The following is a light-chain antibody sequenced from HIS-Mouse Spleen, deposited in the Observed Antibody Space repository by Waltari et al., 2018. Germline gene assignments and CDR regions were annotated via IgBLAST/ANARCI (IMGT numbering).Light chain of an antibody. Sequence: SYVLTQPPPVSVAPGQTARITRRGTNTGSKSVHWYQQKPGQAPVLVVYDDSDRPSGIPERFSGSNSGNTATLTISRVEAGDEADYYCQVWDSSSDHWVFGGGTKLTVL. CDR3: QVWDSSSDHWV. CDR2: DDS. J-gene: IGLJ3*02. V-gene: IGLV3-21*02. CDR1: NTGSKS.